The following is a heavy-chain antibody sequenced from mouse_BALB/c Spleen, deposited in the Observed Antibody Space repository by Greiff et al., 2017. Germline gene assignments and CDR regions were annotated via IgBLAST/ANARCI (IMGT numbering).Heavy chain of an antibody. D-gene: IGHD2-12*01. CDR1: GYTFTEYT. V-gene: IGHV1-18*01. Sequence: EVKLQESGPELVKPGASVKISCKTSGYTFTEYTMHWVKQSHGKSLEWIGGINPNNGGTSYNQKFKGKATLTVDKSSSTAYMELRSLTSEDSAVYYCARGGLRRYYAMDYWGQGTSVTVSS. J-gene: IGHJ4*01. CDR3: ARGGLRRYYAMDY. CDR2: INPNNGGT.